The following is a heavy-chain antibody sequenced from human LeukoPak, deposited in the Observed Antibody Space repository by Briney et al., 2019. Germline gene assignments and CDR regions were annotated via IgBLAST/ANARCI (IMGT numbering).Heavy chain of an antibody. CDR3: AKSSLLEWLSRQSWFDP. J-gene: IGHJ5*02. V-gene: IGHV3-23*01. D-gene: IGHD3-3*01. Sequence: GGSLRLSCAASGFTFYNYAMSWVRQAPGKGPEWVSSISSSGGSTYYADSVKGRFTISRDNSKNTLYLQMNSLRAEDTAVFDCAKSSLLEWLSRQSWFDPWGQGTLVTVSS. CDR1: GFTFYNYA. CDR2: ISSSGGST.